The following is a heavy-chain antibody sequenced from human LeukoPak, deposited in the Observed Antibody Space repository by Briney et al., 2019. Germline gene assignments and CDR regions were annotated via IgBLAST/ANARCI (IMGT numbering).Heavy chain of an antibody. CDR1: GFTFSSYG. Sequence: GRSLRLSCAASGFTFSSYGMHWVRQAPRKGLEWVAVIWYDGSNKYYADSVKGRFTISRDNSKNTLYLQMNSLRAEDTAVYYCARGKSGSYGLEDYLGHGTLVTVSS. D-gene: IGHD1-26*01. J-gene: IGHJ4*01. V-gene: IGHV3-33*01. CDR3: ARGKSGSYGLEDY. CDR2: IWYDGSNK.